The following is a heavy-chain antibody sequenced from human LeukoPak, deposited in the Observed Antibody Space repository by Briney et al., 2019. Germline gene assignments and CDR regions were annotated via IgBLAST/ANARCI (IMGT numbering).Heavy chain of an antibody. CDR3: ARQYCSSTSCYAVFEYYFDY. Sequence: ASVKVSCKASGYTFTSYYMHWVRQAPGQGLEWMGIINPSGGSTSYAQKFQGRVTMTRDTSTSTVYMELSSLRSEDTAVYYCARQYCSSTSCYAVFEYYFDYWGQGTLVTVSS. V-gene: IGHV1-46*01. J-gene: IGHJ4*02. D-gene: IGHD2-2*01. CDR2: INPSGGST. CDR1: GYTFTSYY.